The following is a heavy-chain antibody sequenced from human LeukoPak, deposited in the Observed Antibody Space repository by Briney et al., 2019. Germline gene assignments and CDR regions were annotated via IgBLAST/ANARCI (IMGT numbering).Heavy chain of an antibody. CDR1: GGSFSGYY. D-gene: IGHD3-10*01. CDR3: ARGRDYYGSGSYYDY. J-gene: IGHJ4*02. V-gene: IGHV4-59*10. CDR2: IYTSENT. Sequence: PSETLSLTCAVYGGSFSGYYWSWIRQPAGKGLEWIGRIYTSENTNYNPSLKSRVTMSVDTSKNQFSLKLSSLTAADTAVYFCARGRDYYGSGSYYDYWGQGTLVTVSS.